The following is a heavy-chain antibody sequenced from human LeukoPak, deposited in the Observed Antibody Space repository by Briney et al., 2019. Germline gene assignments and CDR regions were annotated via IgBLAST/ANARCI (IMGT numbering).Heavy chain of an antibody. J-gene: IGHJ4*02. CDR3: ARLSAFLSSGYYFDY. D-gene: IGHD3-22*01. CDR2: IYYSGST. CDR1: GGSISSYY. V-gene: IGHV4-59*01. Sequence: SETLSLTCTVSGGSISSYYWSWIRQPPGKGLEWIGYIYYSGSTNYNPSLKSRVTISVDTSKNQFSLKLSSVTAADTAVYYCARLSAFLSSGYYFDYWGQGTLVTVSS.